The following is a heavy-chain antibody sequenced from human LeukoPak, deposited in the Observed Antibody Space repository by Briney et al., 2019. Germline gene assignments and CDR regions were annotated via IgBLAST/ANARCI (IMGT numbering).Heavy chain of an antibody. CDR3: ARSQNYYGSGDY. D-gene: IGHD3-10*01. J-gene: IGHJ4*02. CDR2: VYYSGST. Sequence: PSETLSLTCTVSGGSISSHYWSWIRQPPGKGLEWIGYVYYSGSTNYNPSLKSRVTISVDTSKNQISLKLTSVTAVDTAVYYCARSQNYYGSGDYWSQGTLVTVSS. V-gene: IGHV4-59*11. CDR1: GGSISSHY.